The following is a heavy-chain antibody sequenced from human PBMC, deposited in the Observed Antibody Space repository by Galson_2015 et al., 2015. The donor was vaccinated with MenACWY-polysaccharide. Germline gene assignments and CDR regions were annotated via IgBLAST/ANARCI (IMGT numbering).Heavy chain of an antibody. V-gene: IGHV3-53*01. D-gene: IGHD1-26*01. CDR2: IYSGGST. CDR3: ARASVGATYFDY. CDR1: GFTVSSNY. Sequence: SLRLSCAASGFTVSSNYMNWVRQAPGKGLEWVSIIYSGGSTYYADSVKGRFTISRDNSKNTLYLQMNSLRVEDTAVYYCARASVGATYFDYSGQGTLVTVSS. J-gene: IGHJ4*02.